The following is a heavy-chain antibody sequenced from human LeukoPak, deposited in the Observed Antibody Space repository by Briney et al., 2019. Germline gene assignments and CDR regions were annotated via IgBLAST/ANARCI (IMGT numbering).Heavy chain of an antibody. Sequence: PSETLSLTCTVSGGSISSDYRSWIRQPPGKGLEWIGYIYYSGSTNYNSSLKSRATISVDMSKNQFSLKLSSVTAADTAVYYCARYGGPTYYYDSSGWDYFDYWGQGTLVTVSS. CDR2: IYYSGST. CDR1: GGSISSDY. CDR3: ARYGGPTYYYDSSGWDYFDY. J-gene: IGHJ4*02. D-gene: IGHD3-22*01. V-gene: IGHV4-59*01.